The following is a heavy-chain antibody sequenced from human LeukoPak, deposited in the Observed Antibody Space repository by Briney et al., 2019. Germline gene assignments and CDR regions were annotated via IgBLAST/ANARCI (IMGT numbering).Heavy chain of an antibody. Sequence: GGSLRPSCAASGLTFSSYAMSWVRQAPGKGLEWVSAISGSGVSTYYADSVKGRFTISRDNSKNTLYLQMNSLRDEDTAVYYCAKHLGYSSSHMDYWGQGTLVTVSS. J-gene: IGHJ4*02. CDR2: ISGSGVST. CDR3: AKHLGYSSSHMDY. CDR1: GLTFSSYA. V-gene: IGHV3-23*01. D-gene: IGHD6-13*01.